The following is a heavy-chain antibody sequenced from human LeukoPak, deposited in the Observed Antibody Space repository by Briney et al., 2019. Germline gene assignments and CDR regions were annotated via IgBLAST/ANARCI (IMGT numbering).Heavy chain of an antibody. J-gene: IGHJ6*03. CDR1: GGSISSGSYY. CDR3: AREYPYYYDSSGYYYGHYYYYMDV. CDR2: IYTSGST. D-gene: IGHD3-22*01. V-gene: IGHV4-61*02. Sequence: PSQTLSLTCTVSGGSISSGSYYWSWIRQPAGKGLEWIGRIYTSGSTSYNPSLKTRVTISVDTSKNQFSLKLSSVTAADTAVYYCAREYPYYYDSSGYYYGHYYYYMDVWGKGTTVTVSS.